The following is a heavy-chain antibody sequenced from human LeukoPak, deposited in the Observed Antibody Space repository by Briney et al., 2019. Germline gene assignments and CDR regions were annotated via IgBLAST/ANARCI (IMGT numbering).Heavy chain of an antibody. Sequence: PGGSLRLSCAASGFTFSSYAIHWVRQAPGKGLEWVAVISYDGSNKYYADSVKGRFTISRDNSKNTLYLQMNSLRAEDTAVYYCARGGSIVVVPAAMGRWGQGTLVTVSS. CDR2: ISYDGSNK. V-gene: IGHV3-30*01. J-gene: IGHJ4*02. CDR3: ARGGSIVVVPAAMGR. D-gene: IGHD2-2*01. CDR1: GFTFSSYA.